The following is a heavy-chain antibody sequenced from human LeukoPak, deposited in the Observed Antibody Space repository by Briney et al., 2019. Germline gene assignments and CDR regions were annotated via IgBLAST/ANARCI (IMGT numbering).Heavy chain of an antibody. CDR3: AKGTSSGWYEPYPFDY. CDR2: ISGSGGST. Sequence: SGGSLRLSCAVSGFTFSDYYMSWIRQAPGKGLEWVSAISGSGGSTYYADSVKGRFTISRDNSKNTLYLQMNSLRAEDTAVYYCAKGTSSGWYEPYPFDYWGQGTLVTVSS. V-gene: IGHV3-23*01. D-gene: IGHD6-19*01. CDR1: GFTFSDYY. J-gene: IGHJ4*02.